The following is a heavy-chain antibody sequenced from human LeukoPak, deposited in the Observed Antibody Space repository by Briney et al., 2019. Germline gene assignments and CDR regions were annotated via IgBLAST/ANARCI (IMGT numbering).Heavy chain of an antibody. D-gene: IGHD1-14*01. CDR3: ARNTGDYYGMDV. Sequence: GGSLRLSCAASGFTFSSHSMNWVRQAPGKGLEWVSSISSSSSYIYYADSVKGRFTISRDNAKNSLYLQVNSLRAEDTAVYYCARNTGDYYGMDVWGQGTTVTVSS. V-gene: IGHV3-21*01. CDR1: GFTFSSHS. CDR2: ISSSSSYI. J-gene: IGHJ6*02.